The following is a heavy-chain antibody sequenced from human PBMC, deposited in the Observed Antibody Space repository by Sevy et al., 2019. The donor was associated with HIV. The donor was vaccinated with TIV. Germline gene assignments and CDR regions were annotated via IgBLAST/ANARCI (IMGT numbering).Heavy chain of an antibody. Sequence: SGPTLVKPTQTLTLTCPFSGFSFSTSGVGVGWIRQPPGKAPEWLAMIYWDGYTRYSPSLMNRLTITKDTSKDQVVLRIANMQPVETGTYYCAHRRSKGITITEFDYWGQATLVTVSS. CDR2: IYWDGYT. J-gene: IGHJ4*02. CDR1: GFSFSTSGVG. CDR3: AHRRSKGITITEFDY. V-gene: IGHV2-5*02. D-gene: IGHD3-9*01.